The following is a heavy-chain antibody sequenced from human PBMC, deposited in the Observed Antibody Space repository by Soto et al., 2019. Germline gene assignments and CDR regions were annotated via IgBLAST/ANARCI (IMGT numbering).Heavy chain of an antibody. CDR1: GGSISSYY. J-gene: IGHJ4*02. Sequence: PSETLSLTCTVSGGSISSYYWSWIRQPPGKGLEWIGYIYYSGSTNYNPSLKSRVTISVDTSKNQFSLKLSSVTAADTAVYYCGRLYCSSTSCPLDYWGQGTLVTVSS. V-gene: IGHV4-59*08. D-gene: IGHD2-2*01. CDR3: GRLYCSSTSCPLDY. CDR2: IYYSGST.